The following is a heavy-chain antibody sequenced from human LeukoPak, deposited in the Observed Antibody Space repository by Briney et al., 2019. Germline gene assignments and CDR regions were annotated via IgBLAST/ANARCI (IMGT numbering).Heavy chain of an antibody. J-gene: IGHJ4*02. CDR1: GYTLTELS. D-gene: IGHD2-2*02. CDR2: FDPEDGET. CDR3: ATARIVVVPAAIHYYFDC. V-gene: IGHV1-24*01. Sequence: ASVKVSCKVSGYTLTELSMHWVRQAPGKGLEWMGGFDPEDGETIYAQKFQGRVTMTEDTSTDTAYMELSSLRSEDTAVYYCATARIVVVPAAIHYYFDCWGQGTLVTVSS.